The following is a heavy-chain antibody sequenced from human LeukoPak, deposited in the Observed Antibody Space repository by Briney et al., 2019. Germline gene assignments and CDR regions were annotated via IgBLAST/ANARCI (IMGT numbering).Heavy chain of an antibody. CDR3: ASSTNNWGFTSFDY. CDR1: GGTFSSYA. Sequence: ASVKVSCKASGGTFSSYAISWVRQAPRQGLEWMGGIIPIFGTANYAQKFQGRVTITTDESTSTVYMELSNLRSEDTAVYYCASSTNNWGFTSFDYWGQGTLVTVSS. CDR2: IIPIFGTA. D-gene: IGHD7-27*01. V-gene: IGHV1-69*05. J-gene: IGHJ4*02.